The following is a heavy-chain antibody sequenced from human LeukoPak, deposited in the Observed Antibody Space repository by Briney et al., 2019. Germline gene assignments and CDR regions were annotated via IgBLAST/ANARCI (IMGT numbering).Heavy chain of an antibody. D-gene: IGHD4-17*01. J-gene: IGHJ3*02. Sequence: SETLSLTCTVSGGSMSGYYWSWSRQPPGKGLEWIGYISYIGSTNYNPSLKSRVTISIDTSKNQFSLKLSSVTAADTAVYYCARDLVTVTKGFDIWGQGTMVSVSS. V-gene: IGHV4-59*01. CDR1: GGSMSGYY. CDR2: ISYIGST. CDR3: ARDLVTVTKGFDI.